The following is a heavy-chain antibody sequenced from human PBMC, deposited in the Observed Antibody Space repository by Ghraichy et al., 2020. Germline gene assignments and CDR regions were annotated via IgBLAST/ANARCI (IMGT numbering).Heavy chain of an antibody. CDR3: AKGYCSSTSCYPPYRPYYYYYGMDV. CDR2: ISGSGGST. CDR1: GFTFSSYA. D-gene: IGHD2-2*01. J-gene: IGHJ6*02. Sequence: GGSLRLSCAASGFTFSSYAMSWVRQAPGKGLEWVSAISGSGGSTYYADSVKGRFTISRDNSKNTLYLQMNSLRAEDTAVYYCAKGYCSSTSCYPPYRPYYYYYGMDVWGQGTTVTVSS. V-gene: IGHV3-23*01.